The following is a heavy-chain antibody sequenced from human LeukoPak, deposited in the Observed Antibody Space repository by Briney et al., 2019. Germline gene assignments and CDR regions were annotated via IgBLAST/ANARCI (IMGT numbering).Heavy chain of an antibody. J-gene: IGHJ6*02. CDR2: ISGSGENT. CDR3: AKSNEDNDFWSGHSSPQYYYYGMDV. D-gene: IGHD3-3*01. Sequence: GGSLRLSCAASGFSFNDYYMTWIRQAPGKGLEWVAGISGSGENTYYAESVKGRFTISRDKSKNTVYLQMNSLRGEDTGVYYCAKSNEDNDFWSGHSSPQYYYYGMDVWGQGTTVTVSS. V-gene: IGHV3-23*01. CDR1: GFSFNDYY.